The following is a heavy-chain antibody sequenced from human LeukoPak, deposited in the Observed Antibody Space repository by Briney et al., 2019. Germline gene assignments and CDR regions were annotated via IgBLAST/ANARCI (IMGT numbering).Heavy chain of an antibody. CDR3: ERKTAYDILTGYYNERYFDY. CDR2: INHTGST. V-gene: IGHV4-34*01. J-gene: IGHJ4*02. CDR1: GGSFSGYY. Sequence: PSETLSLTSAVYGGSFSGYYWNWILPPPGKRLESIGEINHTGSTNYNPSLTRRVTISVDTSKNDFSLKLSSVTAADTAVFYCERKTAYDILTGYYNERYFDYWGQGTLVTVSS. D-gene: IGHD3-9*01.